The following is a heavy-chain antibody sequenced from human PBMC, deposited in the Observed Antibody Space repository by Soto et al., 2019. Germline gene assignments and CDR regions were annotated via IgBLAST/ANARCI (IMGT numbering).Heavy chain of an antibody. D-gene: IGHD3-9*01. V-gene: IGHV1-46*03. Sequence: ASVKVSCKASGYTFTSYYMHWVRQAPGQGLEWMGIINPSGGSTSYAQKFQGRVTMTRDTSMSTVYMELSSLRSEDTAVYYCARSLIRGRDFDFPYYYYYGMDVWGQGTTVTGSS. CDR2: INPSGGST. CDR1: GYTFTSYY. CDR3: ARSLIRGRDFDFPYYYYYGMDV. J-gene: IGHJ6*02.